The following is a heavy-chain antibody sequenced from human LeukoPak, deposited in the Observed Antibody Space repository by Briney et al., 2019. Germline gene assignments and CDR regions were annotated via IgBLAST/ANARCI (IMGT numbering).Heavy chain of an antibody. CDR2: INHSGST. D-gene: IGHD5-18*01. Sequence: SETLSLTCTVYGGSFSGYYRSWVRQPPGKGLEWIGEINHSGSTNYNPSLKSRVTISVDTSKNQFSLKLSSVTAADTAVYYCARDAYTAMARDAFGIWGQGTMVTVSS. V-gene: IGHV4-34*01. J-gene: IGHJ3*02. CDR1: GGSFSGYY. CDR3: ARDAYTAMARDAFGI.